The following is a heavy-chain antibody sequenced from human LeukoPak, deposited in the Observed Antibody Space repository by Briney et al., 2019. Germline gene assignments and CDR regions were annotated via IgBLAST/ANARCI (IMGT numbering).Heavy chain of an antibody. D-gene: IGHD6-6*01. J-gene: IGHJ4*02. CDR1: GGTFSSYA. Sequence: ASVKVSCKASGGTFSSYAISWVRQAPGQGLEWMGGIIPIFGTANYAQKFQGRVTITADKSTSTAYMELSSLRSEDTAVCYCARAYSSSPYYSDYWGQGTLVTVSS. CDR2: IIPIFGTA. V-gene: IGHV1-69*06. CDR3: ARAYSSSPYYSDY.